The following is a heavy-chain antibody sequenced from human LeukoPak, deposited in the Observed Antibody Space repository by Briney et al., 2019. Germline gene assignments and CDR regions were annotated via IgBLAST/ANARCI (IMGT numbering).Heavy chain of an antibody. CDR1: GYTFTGYY. J-gene: IGHJ6*03. Sequence: ASVKVSCKASGYTFTGYYMHWVRQAPGQGLEWMGWINPNSGGTNYAQKFQGRVTMTRDTSISTAYMELSRLRSDDTAVYYCARGNSRGYSYGYYYYYYMDVWGKGTTVTVSS. CDR3: ARGNSRGYSYGYYYYYYMDV. CDR2: INPNSGGT. V-gene: IGHV1-2*02. D-gene: IGHD5-18*01.